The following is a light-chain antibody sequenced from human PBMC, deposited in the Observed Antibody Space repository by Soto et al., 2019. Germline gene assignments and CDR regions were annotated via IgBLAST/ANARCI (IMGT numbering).Light chain of an antibody. V-gene: IGKV3-20*01. CDR3: QQYGTSPFT. Sequence: EIVLTQSPGTLSLSPGEGATLSCRASQTVLSNYLAWYQQKPGQAPRLLFYGASFRATGIPDRFSGSGSGTDFTLSISRLEPEDFAVFYCQQYGTSPFTCGGGTKVEIK. J-gene: IGKJ4*01. CDR1: QTVLSNY. CDR2: GAS.